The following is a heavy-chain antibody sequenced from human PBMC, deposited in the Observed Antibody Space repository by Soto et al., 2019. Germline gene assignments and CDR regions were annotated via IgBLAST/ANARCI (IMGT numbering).Heavy chain of an antibody. D-gene: IGHD3-10*01. CDR2: ISGSGGST. J-gene: IGHJ5*02. CDR3: AKDSITMVRGVIMGWFDP. CDR1: GFAFSSYA. V-gene: IGHV3-23*01. Sequence: GGSLRLSCAASGFAFSSYAMSWVRQAPGKGLEWVSAISGSGGSTYYADSVKGRFTISRDNSKNTLYLQMNSLRAEDTAVYYCAKDSITMVRGVIMGWFDPWGQGTLVTVSS.